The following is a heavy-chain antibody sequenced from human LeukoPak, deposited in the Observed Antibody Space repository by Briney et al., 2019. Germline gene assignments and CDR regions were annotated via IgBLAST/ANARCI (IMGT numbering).Heavy chain of an antibody. V-gene: IGHV3-33*01. CDR3: ARDPQLVLPFDY. CDR2: IWYDGSNK. D-gene: IGHD6-13*01. J-gene: IGHJ4*02. CDR1: GFTFSSYG. Sequence: GGSLRLSCAASGFTFSSYGMHWVRQAPGKGLEWVAVIWYDGSNKYYADSVKGRFTISRDNSKNTLYLQMNSLRAEDTAVYYCARDPQLVLPFDYWGQGTLVTVSS.